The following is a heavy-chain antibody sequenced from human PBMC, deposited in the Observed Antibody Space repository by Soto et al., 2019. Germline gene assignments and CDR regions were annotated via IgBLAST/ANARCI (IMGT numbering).Heavy chain of an antibody. CDR1: GLTFSNYA. V-gene: IGHV3-30-3*01. J-gene: IGHJ4*02. Sequence: QVHLVESGGGVVQPGRSLRLSCAASGLTFSNYAMHWVRQAPGKGLEWVAFISYDGTNRCYPDSVKGRFTISRDNSKNTVYLQMNSLKTEDTAVYYCARESSSTVTTGGGGSAKDYWGQGTLFTVSS. CDR3: ARESSSTVTTGGGGSAKDY. CDR2: ISYDGTNR. D-gene: IGHD4-17*01.